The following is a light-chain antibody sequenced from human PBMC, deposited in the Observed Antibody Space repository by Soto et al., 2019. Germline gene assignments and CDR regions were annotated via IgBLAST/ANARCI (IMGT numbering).Light chain of an antibody. CDR2: EGS. J-gene: IGLJ7*01. V-gene: IGLV2-23*01. CDR3: CSFARSSTAV. Sequence: QSALTQPASVSGSPGQSITISCTGTSMDVGSYNLVSWYQQHPGKAPKLMIYEGSKRPSGVSNRFSGSKSGNTASLTISGLQAEDEADYFCCSFARSSTAVFGGGTQLTVL. CDR1: SMDVGSYNL.